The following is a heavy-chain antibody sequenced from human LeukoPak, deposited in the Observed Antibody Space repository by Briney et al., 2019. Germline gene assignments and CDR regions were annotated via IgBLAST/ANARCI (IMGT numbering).Heavy chain of an antibody. J-gene: IGHJ2*01. CDR3: VRGTENLIYGRPYWYFDL. D-gene: IGHD2/OR15-2a*01. Sequence: GGSLRLSCAASGFTVSSNYMSWVRQAPGKGLEWVSSISSSSDYIYYTDSVNGRFTISRDNAKNSLFLQMNSLRAEDTAVYYCVRGTENLIYGRPYWYFDLWGRGTLVTVSS. CDR1: GFTVSSNY. CDR2: ISSSSDYI. V-gene: IGHV3-21*01.